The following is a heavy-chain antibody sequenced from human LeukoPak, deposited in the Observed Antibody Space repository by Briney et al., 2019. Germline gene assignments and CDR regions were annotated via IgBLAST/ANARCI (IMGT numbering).Heavy chain of an antibody. CDR2: IIPIFGTA. Sequence: SVKVSCKASGGTFSSYAISWVRQAPGQGLEWMGGIIPIFGTANYAQKFQGRVTITADESTSTAYMELSSLRSEDTAVYYCASQGIVGATRYFDYWGQGALVTVSS. CDR3: ASQGIVGATRYFDY. J-gene: IGHJ4*02. V-gene: IGHV1-69*01. CDR1: GGTFSSYA. D-gene: IGHD1-26*01.